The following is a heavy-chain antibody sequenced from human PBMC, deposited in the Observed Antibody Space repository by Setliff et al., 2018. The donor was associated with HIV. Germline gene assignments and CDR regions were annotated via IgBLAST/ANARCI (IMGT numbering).Heavy chain of an antibody. CDR2: INPNSGGT. CDR3: ARVISGRGRELPDFDY. J-gene: IGHJ4*02. V-gene: IGHV1-2*02. D-gene: IGHD3-10*01. Sequence: GASVQVSCKAFGYTFTGYYMHWVRQAPGQGLEWMGWINPNSGGTNYAQVRDRVTMTRDTSISTAYMELSSLRSEDTAVYYCARVISGRGRELPDFDYWGQGTQVTVSS. CDR1: GYTFTGYY.